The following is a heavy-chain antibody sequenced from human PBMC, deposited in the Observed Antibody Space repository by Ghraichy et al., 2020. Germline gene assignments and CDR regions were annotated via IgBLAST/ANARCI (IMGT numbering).Heavy chain of an antibody. CDR3: AGGVGWHFDL. CDR2: INGDGSDK. Sequence: GSLILSCAVSEFTFSSYWMIWVRQAPGKGLEWVAIINGDGSDKNYVDSVKGRFTISRDNAKNSLFLQMNSLRVEDTAVYYCAGGVGWHFDLWGRGTLVTVSS. CDR1: EFTFSSYW. J-gene: IGHJ2*01. V-gene: IGHV3-7*01.